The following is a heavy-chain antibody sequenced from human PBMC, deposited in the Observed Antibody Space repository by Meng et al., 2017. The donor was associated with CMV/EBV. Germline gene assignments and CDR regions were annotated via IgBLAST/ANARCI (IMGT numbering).Heavy chain of an antibody. CDR2: IYYSGST. CDR3: ARAQYSSSCDY. V-gene: IGHV4-30-4*08. J-gene: IGHJ4*02. CDR1: GGSISSGDYY. D-gene: IGHD6-13*01. Sequence: HVHLDEPGPGMVKPSQTLSLTCTVPGGSISSGDYYWSWIRQPPGKGLEWIGYIYYSGSTCYNPSLKSRVAISVDTSKNQFSLKLSSVTAADTAVYYCARAQYSSSCDYWGQGTLVTVSS.